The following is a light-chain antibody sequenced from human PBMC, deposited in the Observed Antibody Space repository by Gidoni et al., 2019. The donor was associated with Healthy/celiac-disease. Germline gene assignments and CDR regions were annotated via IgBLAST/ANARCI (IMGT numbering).Light chain of an antibody. CDR1: SLRSYY. CDR2: GKN. CDR3: NSRDSSGNHVV. J-gene: IGLJ2*01. Sequence: SSELTQDPAVSVALGQTVRITCQGDSLRSYYARWNQQKPGQAPLLVIYGKNNRPSGIPDRFSGSSSGNTASLTITGAQAEDEADYYCNSRDSSGNHVVFGGGTKLTVL. V-gene: IGLV3-19*01.